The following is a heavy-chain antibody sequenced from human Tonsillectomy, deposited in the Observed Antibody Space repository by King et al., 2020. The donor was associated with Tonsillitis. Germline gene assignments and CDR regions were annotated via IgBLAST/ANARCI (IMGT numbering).Heavy chain of an antibody. CDR1: GGSISSYY. CDR2: IYYSGST. Sequence: VQLQESGPGLVKPSETLSLTCTVSGGSISSYYWSWIRQPPGKGLEWIGYIYYSGSTNYNPSLKSRVTISVDTDKNQFSLRLSSVTAADTAVYYCASYLVATNGYFDYWGQGTLVTVSS. V-gene: IGHV4-59*01. D-gene: IGHD5-12*01. J-gene: IGHJ4*02. CDR3: ASYLVATNGYFDY.